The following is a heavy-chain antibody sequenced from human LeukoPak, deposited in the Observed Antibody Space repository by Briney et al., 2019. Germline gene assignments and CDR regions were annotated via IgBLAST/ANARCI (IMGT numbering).Heavy chain of an antibody. CDR2: IYYTGSS. CDR3: ARYLTYEVYFDY. CDR1: GGSFSVYY. J-gene: IGHJ4*02. V-gene: IGHV4-34*01. Sequence: SETLSLTCAVYGGSFSVYYWSWIRQPPGKGLEWMGSIYYTGSSYYNPSLKSRVTISVDTSKNQFSLKLTSVTAADTAVYYCARYLTYEVYFDYWGQGTLVTVSS. D-gene: IGHD5-12*01.